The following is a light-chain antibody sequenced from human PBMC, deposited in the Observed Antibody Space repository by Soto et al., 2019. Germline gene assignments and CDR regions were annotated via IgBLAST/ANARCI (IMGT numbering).Light chain of an antibody. CDR1: QTISSW. CDR2: KAS. CDR3: QQYHSYWT. J-gene: IGKJ1*01. V-gene: IGKV1-5*03. Sequence: DIHITHSPSTLSLSLVERVAITCRASQTISSWLAWYQQKPGKAPKLLIYKASTLKSGVPSRFSGSGSGTEFTLTISSLQTDDFSTYYCQQYHSYWTFGQGTKVDIK.